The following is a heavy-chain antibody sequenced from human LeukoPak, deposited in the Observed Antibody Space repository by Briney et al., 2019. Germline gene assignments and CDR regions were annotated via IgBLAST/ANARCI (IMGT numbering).Heavy chain of an antibody. CDR1: GFTFSDYY. CDR2: ISGSGKTT. D-gene: IGHD3-22*01. Sequence: GGSLRLSCAASGFTFSDYYMNWIRQAPGKGLEWLSYISGSGKTTHYADSVKGRFTISRDNAKNSLYLQMNSLRAEDTALYYCAKAGGSGYYNDAFDIWGQGTMVTVSS. J-gene: IGHJ3*02. CDR3: AKAGGSGYYNDAFDI. V-gene: IGHV3-11*01.